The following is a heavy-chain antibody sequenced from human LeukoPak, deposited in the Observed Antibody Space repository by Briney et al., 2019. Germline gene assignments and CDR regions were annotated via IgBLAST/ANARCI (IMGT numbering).Heavy chain of an antibody. D-gene: IGHD3-10*01. J-gene: IGHJ4*02. CDR1: GFTFSSYG. CDR3: ARAMVRGVPFDY. Sequence: GGSLRLSCAASGFTFSSYGMHWVRQAPGKGLEWVAVIWYDGSNKYYADSVKGRFTISRDNSKNTLYLQMNSLRAEDTAVYYCARAMVRGVPFDYWGQGTLVTVSS. V-gene: IGHV3-33*01. CDR2: IWYDGSNK.